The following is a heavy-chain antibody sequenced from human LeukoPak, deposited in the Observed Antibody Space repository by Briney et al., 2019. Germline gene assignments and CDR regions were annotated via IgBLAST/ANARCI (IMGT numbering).Heavy chain of an antibody. CDR3: AKDLGAYDSSGYIDY. Sequence: PGGSLRLSCAASGFTFSSYWMSWVRQAPGKGLEWVANIKQDGSEKYYVDSVKGRFTISRDNAKNSLYLQMNSLRAEDTALYYCAKDLGAYDSSGYIDYWGQGTLVTVSS. CDR2: IKQDGSEK. D-gene: IGHD3-22*01. J-gene: IGHJ4*02. V-gene: IGHV3-7*03. CDR1: GFTFSSYW.